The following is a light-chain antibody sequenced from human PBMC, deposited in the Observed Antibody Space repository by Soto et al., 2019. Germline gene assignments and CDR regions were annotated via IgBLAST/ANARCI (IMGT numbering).Light chain of an antibody. Sequence: EIVLTQSPGTLSLSPGERATLSCRASQSVRSSYLAWYQQRPGQAPRLLIYGVSSRATGIPDRFSGSGSGTDFTLTISRLEPEDFAVYYCQQYGSSPTFGQETRVEIK. CDR2: GVS. V-gene: IGKV3-20*01. J-gene: IGKJ1*01. CDR3: QQYGSSPT. CDR1: QSVRSSY.